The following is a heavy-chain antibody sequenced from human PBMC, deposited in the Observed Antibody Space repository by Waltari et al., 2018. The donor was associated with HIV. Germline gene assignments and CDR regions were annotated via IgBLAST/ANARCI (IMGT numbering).Heavy chain of an antibody. CDR2: IKRKSDGGTA. Sequence: EVQLVESGGGLVKPGGSLRISCSASGFIYVNAGLNWVRQAPGKGREWVGRIKRKSDGGTADYAAPVKGRFTISRDDSKNVLYLQMNSLKTEDTAVYYCTTDNMIIVALDYWGQGTLLTVSS. V-gene: IGHV3-15*01. J-gene: IGHJ4*02. CDR3: TTDNMIIVALDY. D-gene: IGHD5-12*01. CDR1: GFIYVNAG.